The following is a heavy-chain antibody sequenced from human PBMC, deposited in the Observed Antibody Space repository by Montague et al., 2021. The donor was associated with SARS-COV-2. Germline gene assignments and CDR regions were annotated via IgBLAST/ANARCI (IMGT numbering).Heavy chain of an antibody. CDR3: ASEITPRYGMDV. V-gene: IGHV3-30-3*01. J-gene: IGHJ6*02. D-gene: IGHD3-16*01. CDR2: ISYDGSNK. Sequence: SLRLSCAASGFTFSGYAMHWVRQAPGKGLEWVAVISYDGSNKYYADSVKGRFTISRDNSKNTLYLQMNSLRAEDTAVYYCASEITPRYGMDVWGQGTMVTVSS. CDR1: GFTFSGYA.